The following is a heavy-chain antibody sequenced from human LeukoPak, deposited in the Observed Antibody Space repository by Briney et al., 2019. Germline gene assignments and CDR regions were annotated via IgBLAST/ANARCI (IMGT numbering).Heavy chain of an antibody. Sequence: PGGSLRLSCAASGFTFSSYWMSWVRQAPGKGLEWVANIKQDGSEKYYVDSVKGRFTISRDNAKNSLYLQMNSLIAEDTAVYYCAKTKALPLLYYDILAGYYKGQGIVSGCAFDIWGQGTMVNVSS. CDR2: IKQDGSEK. J-gene: IGHJ3*02. CDR1: GFTFSSYW. D-gene: IGHD3-9*01. CDR3: AKTKALPLLYYDILAGYYKGQGIVSGCAFDI. V-gene: IGHV3-7*01.